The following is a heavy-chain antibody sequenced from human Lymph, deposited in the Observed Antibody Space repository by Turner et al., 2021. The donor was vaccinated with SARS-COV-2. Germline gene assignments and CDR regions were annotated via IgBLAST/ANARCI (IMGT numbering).Heavy chain of an antibody. Sequence: VQLVETGGGLIQPGGSLRLSCAASGFTVSSNYMSWVRQAPGKGLECVSVIYIGGTTSYADSGKGRFTISRDNSKNSLYLQMNSLRAEDTAVYYCARDLGPLAFDIWGQGTMVTVSS. J-gene: IGHJ3*02. V-gene: IGHV3-53*02. CDR2: IYIGGTT. CDR1: GFTVSSNY. CDR3: ARDLGPLAFDI.